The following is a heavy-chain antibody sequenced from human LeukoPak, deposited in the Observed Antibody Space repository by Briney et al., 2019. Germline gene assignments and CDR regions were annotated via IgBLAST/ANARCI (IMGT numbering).Heavy chain of an antibody. Sequence: SETLSHTRTVSRASITSSNHFWGWIRQPPGKGLEWIGTIYYSGSPHSNPSLKSRVTISIDASKNQFSLRLSSVTAADTAVYYCAVAGARYSDTGGLYAFDFWGRGTMVTVSS. CDR3: AVAGARYSDTGGLYAFDF. J-gene: IGHJ3*01. V-gene: IGHV4-39*01. CDR1: RASITSSNHF. CDR2: IYYSGSP. D-gene: IGHD2-8*02.